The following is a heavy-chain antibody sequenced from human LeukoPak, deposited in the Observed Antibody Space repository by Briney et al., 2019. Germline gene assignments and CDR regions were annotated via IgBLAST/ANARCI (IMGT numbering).Heavy chain of an antibody. CDR3: ARHTEDIVGKIDY. CDR1: GGSISSSSYY. D-gene: IGHD1-26*01. Sequence: PSDTLSLTCTVAGGSISSSSYYGGCIRQPPGKGLEWIGSIVQGGSTYYNPSLKSPVTISVDTSKNQFSLNLSSVTAADTAVYYCARHTEDIVGKIDYWGQGTVVTVSS. J-gene: IGHJ4*02. CDR2: IVQGGST. V-gene: IGHV4-39*01.